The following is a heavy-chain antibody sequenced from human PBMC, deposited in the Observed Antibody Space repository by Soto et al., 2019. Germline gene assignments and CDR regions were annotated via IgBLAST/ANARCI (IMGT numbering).Heavy chain of an antibody. CDR2: IYYSGST. CDR1: GGSISSYY. V-gene: IGHV4-59*01. CDR3: ARARSSIAAPYFDY. D-gene: IGHD6-6*01. Sequence: QVQLQESCPGLVKPSETLSLTCTVSGGSISSYYWSWIRQPPGKGLEWIGYIYYSGSTNYNPSLKSRVTISVDTSKNQFSLKLSSVTAADTAVYYCARARSSIAAPYFDYWGQGTLVTVSS. J-gene: IGHJ4*02.